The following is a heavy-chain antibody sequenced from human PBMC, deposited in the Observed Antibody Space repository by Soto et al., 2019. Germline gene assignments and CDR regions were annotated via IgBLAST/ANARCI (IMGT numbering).Heavy chain of an antibody. J-gene: IGHJ6*02. CDR3: ARAGVVVPAATLYYFYGMDV. Sequence: QVQLVQSGAEVKKPGSSVKVSCKASGGTFSSYAISWVRQAPGQGLEWMGGIIPIFGTANYAQKFQGRVTITADNSSSTDYVELGRLRSEDTAVYYCARAGVVVPAATLYYFYGMDVWGQGTTVTVSS. D-gene: IGHD2-2*01. CDR2: IIPIFGTA. CDR1: GGTFSSYA. V-gene: IGHV1-69*06.